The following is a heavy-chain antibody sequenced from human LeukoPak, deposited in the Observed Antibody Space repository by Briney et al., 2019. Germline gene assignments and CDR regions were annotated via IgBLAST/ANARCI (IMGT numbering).Heavy chain of an antibody. CDR2: IIPIFGTA. V-gene: IGHV1-69*01. J-gene: IGHJ5*02. CDR3: ARDVSTMVRGVIIPWFDP. D-gene: IGHD3-10*01. Sequence: RGASVKVSCKASGGTFSSYAISRVRQAPGQGLEWMGGIIPIFGTANYAQKFQGRVTITADESTSTAYMELSSLRSEDTAVYYCARDVSTMVRGVIIPWFDPWGQGTLVTVSS. CDR1: GGTFSSYA.